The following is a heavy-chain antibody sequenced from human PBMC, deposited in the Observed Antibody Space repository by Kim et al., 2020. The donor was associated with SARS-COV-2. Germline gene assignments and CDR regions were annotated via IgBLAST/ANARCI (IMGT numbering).Heavy chain of an antibody. CDR1: GGTFSSYA. J-gene: IGHJ3*02. V-gene: IGHV1-69*13. CDR3: ARDTSGLGAFDI. Sequence: SVKVSCKASGGTFSSYAISWVRQAPGQGLEWMGGIIPIFGTANYAQKFQGRVTITADESTSTAYMELSSLRSEDTAVYYCARDTSGLGAFDIWGQGTMVTVSS. D-gene: IGHD5-12*01. CDR2: IIPIFGTA.